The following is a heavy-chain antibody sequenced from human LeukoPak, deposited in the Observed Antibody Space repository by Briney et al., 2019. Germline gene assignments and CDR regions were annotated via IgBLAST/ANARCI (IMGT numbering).Heavy chain of an antibody. CDR2: ISGSGGST. V-gene: IGHV3-23*01. Sequence: GGSLRLSCAASGFTFSSYGMSWVRQAPGKGLEWVSAISGSGGSTYYADSVKGRFTISRDNSKNTLYLQMNSLRAEDTAVYYCAKQRGSYRYYFDYWGQGTLVTVSS. CDR3: AKQRGSYRYYFDY. J-gene: IGHJ4*02. CDR1: GFTFSSYG. D-gene: IGHD3-16*02.